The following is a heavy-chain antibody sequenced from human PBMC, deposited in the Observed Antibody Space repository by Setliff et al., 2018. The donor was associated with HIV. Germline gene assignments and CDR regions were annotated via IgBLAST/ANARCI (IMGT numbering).Heavy chain of an antibody. CDR2: INHSGST. V-gene: IGHV4-34*01. Sequence: SETLSLTCAVYGGSFSDYYWSWIRQPPGKGLEWIGEINHSGSTNYNPSLKSRVTISVDTSENKFPLKLSSVTAADTAVYYCARGGRFLAAQTWFDPWGQGNLVTVSS. CDR1: GGSFSDYY. CDR3: ARGGRFLAAQTWFDP. J-gene: IGHJ5*02. D-gene: IGHD6-6*01.